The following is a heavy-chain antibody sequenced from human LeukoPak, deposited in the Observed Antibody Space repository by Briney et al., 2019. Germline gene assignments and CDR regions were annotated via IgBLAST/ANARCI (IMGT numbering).Heavy chain of an antibody. J-gene: IGHJ5*02. V-gene: IGHV3-74*01. D-gene: IGHD1-26*01. Sequence: GGSLRLSCAASGFTFSSYWMDWVRQVPGKGLVWVSRINSDGSSTRYADSVKGRFTISRDNARNTLYLQINSLRVEDTAVYYCTREALGYWFDPWGQGILVTVSS. CDR2: INSDGSST. CDR1: GFTFSSYW. CDR3: TREALGYWFDP.